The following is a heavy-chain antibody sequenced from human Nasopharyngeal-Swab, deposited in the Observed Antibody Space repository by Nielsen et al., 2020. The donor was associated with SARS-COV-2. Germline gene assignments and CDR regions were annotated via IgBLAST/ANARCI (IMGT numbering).Heavy chain of an antibody. Sequence: SETLSLTCTVSGGSMSSFAFDSYWAWIRQPPGMGLEWIGSMYHSGTTYTNPSLKSRVTLSVDTSTHKFSLNLSSVTAADTAVYYCARWSSSSIKFDYWGQGTLVSVSS. V-gene: IGHV4-39*01. J-gene: IGHJ4*02. D-gene: IGHD3-3*01. CDR3: ARWSSSSIKFDY. CDR1: GGSMSSFAFDSY. CDR2: MYHSGTT.